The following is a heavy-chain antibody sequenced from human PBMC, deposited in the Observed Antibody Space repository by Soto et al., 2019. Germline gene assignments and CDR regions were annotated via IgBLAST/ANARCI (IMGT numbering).Heavy chain of an antibody. D-gene: IGHD3-22*01. CDR2: ISGSGGST. J-gene: IGHJ4*02. CDR3: APTPPTYYYDSSGYGVDY. CDR1: GFTFSSYA. V-gene: IGHV3-23*01. Sequence: EVQLLESGGGLVQPGGSLRLSCAASGFTFSSYAMSWVRQAPGKGLEWVSAISGSGGSTYYADSVKGRFTISRDNSKNTLYLQMNSLRAEDTAVYYCAPTPPTYYYDSSGYGVDYWGQGTLVTVSS.